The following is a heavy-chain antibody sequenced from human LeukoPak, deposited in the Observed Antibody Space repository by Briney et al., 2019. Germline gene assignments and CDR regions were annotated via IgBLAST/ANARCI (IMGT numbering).Heavy chain of an antibody. D-gene: IGHD5-18*01. V-gene: IGHV3-74*01. CDR1: GFTFSSYW. J-gene: IGHJ3*02. CDR2: ISSDGSST. CDR3: VRDGYSYGFMLAFDI. Sequence: GGSLRLSCAASGFTFSSYWMHWVRQAPGKGLVWVSRISSDGSSTSYADSVKGRFTISRDSAKNTLYLQMNSLRAEDTAVYYCVRDGYSYGFMLAFDIWGLGTRVTVSS.